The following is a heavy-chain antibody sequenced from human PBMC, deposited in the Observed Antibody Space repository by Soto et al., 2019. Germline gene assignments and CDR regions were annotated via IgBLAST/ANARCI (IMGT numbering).Heavy chain of an antibody. CDR2: ISSSSTST. CDR3: ARDIAVDLDY. Sequence: PGGSLRLSCAASGFTFSSYAMSWVRQSPGKGLEWLSDISSSSTSTHYVDSVRGRFTISRDNAKNSLYLQMNSLRAEDTAVYFCARDIAVDLDYWGQGTLVTVSS. D-gene: IGHD6-19*01. CDR1: GFTFSSYA. V-gene: IGHV3-48*01. J-gene: IGHJ4*02.